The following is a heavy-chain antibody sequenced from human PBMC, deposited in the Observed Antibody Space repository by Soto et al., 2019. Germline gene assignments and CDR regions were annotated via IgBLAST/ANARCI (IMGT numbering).Heavy chain of an antibody. CDR3: ARDPRRWSWRFGDPIGFDY. D-gene: IGHD3-10*01. J-gene: IGHJ4*02. CDR1: GFTFSSYA. V-gene: IGHV3-30-3*01. Sequence: QVQLVESGGGVVQPGRSLRLSCAASGFTFSSYAMHWVRQAPGKGLEWVAVISYDGSNKYYADSVKGRFTISRDNSKNTLYLQMNSLRAEDTAVYYSARDPRRWSWRFGDPIGFDYWGQGTLVTVSS. CDR2: ISYDGSNK.